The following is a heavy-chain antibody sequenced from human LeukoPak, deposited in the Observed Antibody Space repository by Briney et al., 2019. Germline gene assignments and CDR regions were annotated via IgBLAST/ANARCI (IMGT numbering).Heavy chain of an antibody. CDR2: IRYDGSNK. CDR1: GFTFSSYG. CDR3: AKDSAYQLLLYNWFDP. Sequence: GGSLRLSCAASGFTFSSYGMHWVRQAPGKGLEWVAFIRYDGSNKYYADSVKGRFTITRDNSKNTLYLQMNSLRAEDTAVYYCAKDSAYQLLLYNWFDPWGQGTLVTVSS. J-gene: IGHJ5*02. V-gene: IGHV3-30*02. D-gene: IGHD2-2*01.